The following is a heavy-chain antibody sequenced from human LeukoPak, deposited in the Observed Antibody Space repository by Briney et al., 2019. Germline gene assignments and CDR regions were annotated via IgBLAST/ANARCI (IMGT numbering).Heavy chain of an antibody. CDR1: GFTVSSNY. CDR2: IYSGGST. D-gene: IGHD3-3*01. Sequence: PGGSLRLSCAASGFTVSSNYMSWVRQAPGKGLEWFSVIYSGGSTYYADSVKGRFTISRDNSKNTLYLQMNSLRAEDTAVYYCARDRNYDFWSGSYYYYGMDVWGQGTTVTVSS. J-gene: IGHJ6*02. CDR3: ARDRNYDFWSGSYYYYGMDV. V-gene: IGHV3-53*01.